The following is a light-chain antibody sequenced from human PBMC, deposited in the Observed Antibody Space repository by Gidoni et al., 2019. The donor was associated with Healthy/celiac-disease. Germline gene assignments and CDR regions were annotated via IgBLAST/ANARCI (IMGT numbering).Light chain of an antibody. CDR3: QQSYSTWT. CDR1: QSISSY. CDR2: AAS. V-gene: IGKV1-39*01. Sequence: DRQMNQSPSSLSASVGDRVTITCRASQSISSYLNWYQQKPGKAPKLLIYAASSLQSGVPSRFSGSGSGTDFTLTISSLQPEDFATYYCQQSYSTWTFGQGTKVEIK. J-gene: IGKJ1*01.